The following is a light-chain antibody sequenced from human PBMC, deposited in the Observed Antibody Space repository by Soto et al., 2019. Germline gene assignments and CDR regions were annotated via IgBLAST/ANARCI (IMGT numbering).Light chain of an antibody. Sequence: EIVLTQYPGSLSSSQGERATLSCRASQSVSSGYLAWYQQKAGQAPRLLIYDASSRATGIPDRFSGSGSGTDVTLTIVRLQPEDLAVYYFQLSAASPRPLGQGTKVDIK. CDR1: QSVSSGY. V-gene: IGKV3-20*01. CDR2: DAS. J-gene: IGKJ1*01. CDR3: QLSAASPRP.